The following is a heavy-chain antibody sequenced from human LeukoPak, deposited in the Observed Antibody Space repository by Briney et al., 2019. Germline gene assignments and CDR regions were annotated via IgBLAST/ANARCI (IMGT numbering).Heavy chain of an antibody. CDR2: INWNGGST. CDR1: GFTFDDYG. CDR3: AREMVIAVAGRPFDY. Sequence: AGGSLRLSCAASGFTFDDYGMSWVRQAPGKGLEWVSGINWNGGSTGYADSVKGRFTISRDNAKNSLYLQMNSLRAEDTAVYYCAREMVIAVAGRPFDYWGQGTLVTVSS. D-gene: IGHD6-19*01. V-gene: IGHV3-20*04. J-gene: IGHJ4*02.